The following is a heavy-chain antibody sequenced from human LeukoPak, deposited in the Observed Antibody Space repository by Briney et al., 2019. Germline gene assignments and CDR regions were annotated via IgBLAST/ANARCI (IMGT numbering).Heavy chain of an antibody. Sequence: GGSLRLSCATSGFNFSDSRMTWVRQAPGKGLQWVANVNRDGTEKHFLDSVEGRFTISRDNANKALYLQMSSLTPRDTAVYFCVRGDWYFESWGQGALVTVSS. CDR1: GFNFSDSR. J-gene: IGHJ4*02. V-gene: IGHV3-7*04. CDR2: VNRDGTEK. D-gene: IGHD2-21*01. CDR3: VRGDWYFES.